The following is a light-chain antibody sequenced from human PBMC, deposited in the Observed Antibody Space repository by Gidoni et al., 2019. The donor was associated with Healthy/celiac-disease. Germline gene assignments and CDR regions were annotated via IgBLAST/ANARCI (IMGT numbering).Light chain of an antibody. J-gene: IGKJ2*01. CDR3: PQSYSTLVT. CDR2: APS. CDR1: QCISSY. V-gene: IGKV1-39*01. Sequence: DIQLTPSPSSRSASVRDRGTITCRARQCISSYLNWYQKKPGKAPKRLIYAPSIVQSGVPSSFSGSGSGTDFTLTISSLQPEVFATYYCPQSYSTLVTFGQGTKLEIK.